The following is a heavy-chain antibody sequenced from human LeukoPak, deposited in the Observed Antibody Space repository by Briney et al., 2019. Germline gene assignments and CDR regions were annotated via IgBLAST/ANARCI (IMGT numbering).Heavy chain of an antibody. V-gene: IGHV4-59*08. D-gene: IGHD2-15*01. CDR2: IYYSGST. Sequence: PSETLSLTCTVSGGSISSYYWSWIRQPPGKGLEWIGYIYYSGSTNYNPSLKSRVTMSVDTSKNQFSLKLSSVTAADTAVYYCARGGPGRLGYWGQGTLVTVSS. CDR1: GGSISSYY. J-gene: IGHJ4*02. CDR3: ARGGPGRLGY.